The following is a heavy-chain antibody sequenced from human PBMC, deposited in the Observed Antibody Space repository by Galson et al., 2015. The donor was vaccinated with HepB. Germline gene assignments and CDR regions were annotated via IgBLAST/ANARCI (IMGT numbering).Heavy chain of an antibody. CDR3: ARRPAHYGDYVQDYYYYGMDV. CDR1: GYTFTSYG. CDR2: ISAYNGNT. D-gene: IGHD4-17*01. V-gene: IGHV1-18*04. Sequence: SVKVSCKASGYTFTSYGISWVRQAPGQGLEWMGWISAYNGNTNYAQKLQGRVTMTTDTSTSTAYMELRSLRSDDTAVYYCARRPAHYGDYVQDYYYYGMDVWGQGTTVTVSS. J-gene: IGHJ6*02.